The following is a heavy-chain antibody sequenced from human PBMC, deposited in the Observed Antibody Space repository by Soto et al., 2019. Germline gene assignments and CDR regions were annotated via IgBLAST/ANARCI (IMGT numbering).Heavy chain of an antibody. CDR3: ARDGPIAAAGNNWFDP. Sequence: QVQLVESGGDVVQPGRSLRLSCTASGFTFSTYTMHWVHQSPGKGLEWLAFISDDGDNRYYAESVRGRFTISRDNSKNTLYLQMDSLRPEDTAVYYCARDGPIAAAGNNWFDPWGQGTLVTVSS. D-gene: IGHD6-13*01. CDR2: ISDDGDNR. CDR1: GFTFSTYT. V-gene: IGHV3-30-3*01. J-gene: IGHJ5*02.